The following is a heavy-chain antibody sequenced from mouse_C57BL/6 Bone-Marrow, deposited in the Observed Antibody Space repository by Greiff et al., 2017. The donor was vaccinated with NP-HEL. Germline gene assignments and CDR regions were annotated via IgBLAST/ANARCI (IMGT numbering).Heavy chain of an antibody. D-gene: IGHD3-1*01. J-gene: IGHJ4*01. V-gene: IGHV1-26*01. Sequence: EVQLHQSGPELVKPGASVKISCKASGYTFTDYYMNWVKQSHGKSLEWIGDINPNNGGTSYNQKFKGKATLTVDKSSSTAYMELRSLTSEDSAVYYCARSGSYYAMDYWGQGTSVTVSS. CDR2: INPNNGGT. CDR3: ARSGSYYAMDY. CDR1: GYTFTDYY.